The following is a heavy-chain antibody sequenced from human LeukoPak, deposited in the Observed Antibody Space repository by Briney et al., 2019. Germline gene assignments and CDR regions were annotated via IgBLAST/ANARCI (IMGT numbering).Heavy chain of an antibody. D-gene: IGHD6-13*01. CDR1: GGSISSYY. V-gene: IGHV4-59*08. J-gene: IGHJ4*02. Sequence: SETLSFTCTVSGGSISSYYWSWIRQPPGKGLEWIGYIYYSGSTNYNPSLKSRVTISVDTSKNQSSLKLSSVTAADTAVYYCARHMAAAGTFDYWGQGTLVTVSS. CDR2: IYYSGST. CDR3: ARHMAAAGTFDY.